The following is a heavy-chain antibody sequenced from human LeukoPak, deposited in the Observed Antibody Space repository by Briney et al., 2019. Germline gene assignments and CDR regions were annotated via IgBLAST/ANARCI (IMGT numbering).Heavy chain of an antibody. CDR2: ISGSGGNT. V-gene: IGHV3-23*01. Sequence: GGSLRLSCVGSGFAFSNFAMSWVRLAPGKGLEWVSAISGSGGNTYYADSVKGRFTISRDNSKNTLYLQMNSLRAEDTAVYYCAKDLGIAEHWGQGTLVTVSS. J-gene: IGHJ1*01. CDR3: AKDLGIAEH. D-gene: IGHD6-13*01. CDR1: GFAFSNFA.